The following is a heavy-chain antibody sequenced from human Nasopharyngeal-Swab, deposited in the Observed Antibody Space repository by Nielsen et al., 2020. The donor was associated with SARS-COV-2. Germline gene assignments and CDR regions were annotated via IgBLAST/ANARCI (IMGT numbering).Heavy chain of an antibody. CDR2: ISWDGGST. CDR1: GFTFDDYT. CDR3: AMIGGSVIDY. D-gene: IGHD2-15*01. Sequence: GGSLRLSCAASGFTFDDYTMHWVRQAPGKGLERVSLISWDGGSTYYADSVKGRFTISRDNSKNSLYLQMNSLRTEDTALYYCAMIGGSVIDYWGQGTLVTVSS. J-gene: IGHJ4*02. V-gene: IGHV3-43*01.